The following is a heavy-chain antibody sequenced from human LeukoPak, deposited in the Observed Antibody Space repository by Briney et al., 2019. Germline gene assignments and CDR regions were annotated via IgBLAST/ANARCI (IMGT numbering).Heavy chain of an antibody. CDR1: GFTFSSYW. CDR2: IKLDVSET. J-gene: IGHJ4*02. Sequence: GGSLRLSCAASGFTFSSYWMTWVRQAPGKGLEWVANIKLDVSETYYVDSVRGRFTISRDNTKNSLYLQMNSLRAEDTAVYYCAKMGVAPYYYGSGSATFDYWGQGTLVTVSS. D-gene: IGHD3-10*01. CDR3: AKMGVAPYYYGSGSATFDY. V-gene: IGHV3-7*03.